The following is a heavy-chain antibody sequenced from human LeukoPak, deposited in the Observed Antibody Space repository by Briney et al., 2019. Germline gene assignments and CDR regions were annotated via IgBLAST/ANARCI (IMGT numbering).Heavy chain of an antibody. V-gene: IGHV1-3*01. CDR2: INAGNGNT. CDR1: GYTFTSYA. CDR3: ASPCRAGNDYSNFDY. Sequence: ASVKVSCKASGYTFTSYAMHWVRQAPGQRLEWMGWINAGNGNTKYSQKFQGRVTITRDTSASTAYMELSSLRSEDTAVYYCASPCRAGNDYSNFDYWGQGTLVTVSS. D-gene: IGHD4-11*01. J-gene: IGHJ4*02.